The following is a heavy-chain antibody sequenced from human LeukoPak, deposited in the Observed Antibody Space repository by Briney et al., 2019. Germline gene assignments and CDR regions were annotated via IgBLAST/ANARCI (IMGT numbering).Heavy chain of an antibody. CDR3: AKPRYSGSYWGAFDI. CDR1: GFTFSNAW. CDR2: IYSGGST. V-gene: IGHV3-66*01. D-gene: IGHD1-26*01. J-gene: IGHJ3*02. Sequence: GGSLRLSCAASGFTFSNAWMSWVRQAPGKGLEWVSVIYSGGSTYYADSVKGRFTISRDNSKNTLYLQMNSLRAEDTAVYYCAKPRYSGSYWGAFDIWGQGTMVTVSS.